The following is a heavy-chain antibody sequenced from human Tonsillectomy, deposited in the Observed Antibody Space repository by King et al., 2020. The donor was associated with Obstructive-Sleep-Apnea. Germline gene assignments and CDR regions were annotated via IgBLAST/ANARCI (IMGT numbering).Heavy chain of an antibody. CDR2: IYYSGTT. Sequence: LQLQESGPGLVKPSETLSLTCTVSGGSFNSNSDFWGWIRQPPGKGLEWIGNIYYSGTTYYSPSLKSRVTISVDTSKNQFSLKLSSVTAADTAIYFCARRSGGYYPYYFDSWGHGTLVTVSS. CDR1: GGSFNSNSDF. CDR3: ARRSGGYYPYYFDS. D-gene: IGHD3-22*01. V-gene: IGHV4-39*07. J-gene: IGHJ4*01.